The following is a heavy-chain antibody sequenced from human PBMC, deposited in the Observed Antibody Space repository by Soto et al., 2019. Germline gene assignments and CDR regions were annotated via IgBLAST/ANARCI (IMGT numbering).Heavy chain of an antibody. V-gene: IGHV1-69*02. Sequence: QVQLVQSGAEVKKPGSSVKVSCKASGGTFSSYTISWVRQAPGQGLEWMGRFIPILGIANYAQKFQGRVTITADKGTSTGYMEPSSLSSEDTAVYYCERGGLSRYYFDYWGQGTLVTVST. CDR3: ERGGLSRYYFDY. D-gene: IGHD2-2*01. CDR2: FIPILGIA. CDR1: GGTFSSYT. J-gene: IGHJ4*02.